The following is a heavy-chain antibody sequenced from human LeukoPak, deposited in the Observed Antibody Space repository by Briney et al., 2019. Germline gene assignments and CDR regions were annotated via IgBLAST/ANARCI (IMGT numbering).Heavy chain of an antibody. CDR2: INSDGSST. J-gene: IGHJ4*02. Sequence: TGGSLRLSCAASGFTFSSYWMHWVRQAPGKGLVWVSRINSDGSSTSYADSVKGRFTISRDNSKNTLHLQMNSLRAEDTAVYFCARRSGVAVAGAFDYWGQGTLVTVSS. CDR3: ARRSGVAVAGAFDY. V-gene: IGHV3-74*01. CDR1: GFTFSSYW. D-gene: IGHD6-19*01.